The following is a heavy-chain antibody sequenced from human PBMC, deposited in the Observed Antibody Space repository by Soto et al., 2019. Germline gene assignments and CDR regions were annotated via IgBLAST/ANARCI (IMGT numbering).Heavy chain of an antibody. Sequence: QVQLVQSGAAVKKPGSSVKVSCKASGGTFSIYAISWVRQAPGQGIECMGGIIPIFGTANYAQKFQGRVTITADESTRTAYMELSSMRSEYTAVDYCARDWGLTVGDYYGMDVWGQGTTVTVSS. D-gene: IGHD1-26*01. CDR1: GGTFSIYA. V-gene: IGHV1-69*01. CDR3: ARDWGLTVGDYYGMDV. J-gene: IGHJ6*02. CDR2: IIPIFGTA.